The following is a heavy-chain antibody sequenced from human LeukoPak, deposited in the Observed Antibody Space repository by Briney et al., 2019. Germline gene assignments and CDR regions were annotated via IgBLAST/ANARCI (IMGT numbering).Heavy chain of an antibody. CDR1: GYIFTSYA. CDR2: INTGNGNT. J-gene: IGHJ4*02. Sequence: ASVKVSCKASGYIFTSYAMHWVRQAPGQRLEWMGWINTGNGNTQYSQKFQGRVTITRDTSASTAYMGLSSLRSEDTAVFYCARGNWNDLYYFDSWGQGTLVTVSS. D-gene: IGHD1-1*01. V-gene: IGHV1-3*04. CDR3: ARGNWNDLYYFDS.